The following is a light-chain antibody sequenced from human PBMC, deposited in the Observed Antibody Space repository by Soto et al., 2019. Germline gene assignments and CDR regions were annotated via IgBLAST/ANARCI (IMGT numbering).Light chain of an antibody. Sequence: EIVLTQSPATLSLSPGERATLSCRASQSVSSYLAWYQQKPGQAPSLLIYDASNRATGIPARCSGSESGTDFTLTISSLEPEDFAVYYCQQRSNWPALTFGGGTKVEIK. J-gene: IGKJ4*01. CDR2: DAS. CDR3: QQRSNWPALT. CDR1: QSVSSY. V-gene: IGKV3-11*01.